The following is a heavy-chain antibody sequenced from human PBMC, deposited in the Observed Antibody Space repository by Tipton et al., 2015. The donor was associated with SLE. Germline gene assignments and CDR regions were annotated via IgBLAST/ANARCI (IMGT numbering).Heavy chain of an antibody. CDR3: ARDPRGYSNSED. Sequence: TLSLTCAVYGGSFSGYYWSWIRQPPGKGLEYIGEINHRGSTNYNPSLKSRVTISVDTSKNQFSLKLSSVTAADTAVYYCARDPRGYSNSEDWGRGTLVTVSS. CDR1: GGSFSGYY. J-gene: IGHJ4*02. V-gene: IGHV4-34*01. CDR2: INHRGST. D-gene: IGHD6-6*01.